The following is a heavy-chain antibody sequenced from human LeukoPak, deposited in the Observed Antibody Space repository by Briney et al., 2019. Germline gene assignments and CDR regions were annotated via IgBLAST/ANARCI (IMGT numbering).Heavy chain of an antibody. CDR2: IYYSGST. J-gene: IGHJ4*02. D-gene: IGHD1-26*01. Sequence: SETLSLTCTVSGGSISSYYWSWIRQPPGKGLEWIGYIYYSGSTNYNPPLKSRVTISVDTSKNQFSLKLSSVTAADTAVYYCAKGSYSPFDYWGQGTLVTVSS. CDR3: AKGSYSPFDY. CDR1: GGSISSYY. V-gene: IGHV4-59*08.